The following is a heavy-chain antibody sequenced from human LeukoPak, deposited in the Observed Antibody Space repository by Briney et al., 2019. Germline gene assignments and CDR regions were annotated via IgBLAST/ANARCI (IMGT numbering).Heavy chain of an antibody. J-gene: IGHJ4*02. CDR2: IYYSGST. CDR1: GGSISSYY. CDR3: ARFMITFGGVIAYYFDY. Sequence: PSETLSLTCTVSGGSISSYYWSWIRQPPGKGLEWIGYIYYSGSTNYNPSLKSRVTISVDTSKNQFSLKLSSVTAADTAVYYCARFMITFGGVIAYYFDYWGQGTLVTVSS. D-gene: IGHD3-16*02. V-gene: IGHV4-59*12.